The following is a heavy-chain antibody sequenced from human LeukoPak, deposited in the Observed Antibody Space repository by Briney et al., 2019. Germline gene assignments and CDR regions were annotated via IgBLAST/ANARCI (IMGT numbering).Heavy chain of an antibody. CDR3: ARGGALYYYDSSAEIDY. CDR2: IYYSGST. J-gene: IGHJ4*02. Sequence: PSQTLSLTCTVSGGSISSGDYSWSWIRQPPGKGLEWIGYIYYSGSTYYNPSLKSRVTISVDTSKNQFSLKLSSVTAADTAVYYCARGGALYYYDSSAEIDYWGQGTLVTVSS. CDR1: GGSISSGDYS. D-gene: IGHD3-22*01. V-gene: IGHV4-30-4*01.